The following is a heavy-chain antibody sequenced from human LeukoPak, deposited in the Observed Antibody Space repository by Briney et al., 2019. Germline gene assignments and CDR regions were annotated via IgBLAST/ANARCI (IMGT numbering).Heavy chain of an antibody. V-gene: IGHV1-2*02. CDR3: ARDTVAAAGSYYFDY. Sequence: ASVTVSCKASGYTFTGYYMHWVRQAPGQGLEWMGWINPNSGGTNYAQKFQGRVTMTRDTSISTAYMELSRLRSDDTAVYYCARDTVAAAGSYYFDYWGQGTLVTVSS. J-gene: IGHJ4*02. CDR1: GYTFTGYY. D-gene: IGHD6-13*01. CDR2: INPNSGGT.